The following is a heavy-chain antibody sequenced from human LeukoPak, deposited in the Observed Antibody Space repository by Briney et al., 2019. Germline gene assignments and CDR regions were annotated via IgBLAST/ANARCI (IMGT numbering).Heavy chain of an antibody. CDR3: ARETNNWYPEYYFDF. J-gene: IGHJ4*02. Sequence: GGSLRLSCAASGFTFSTYAMSWVRQAPGKGLEWVSSISGSGGGTYYADSVKGRFTISRDNSKNTLYLQMNSLRAEDTAVYYCARETNNWYPEYYFDFWGQGTLVTVSS. D-gene: IGHD1-1*01. CDR1: GFTFSTYA. CDR2: ISGSGGGT. V-gene: IGHV3-23*01.